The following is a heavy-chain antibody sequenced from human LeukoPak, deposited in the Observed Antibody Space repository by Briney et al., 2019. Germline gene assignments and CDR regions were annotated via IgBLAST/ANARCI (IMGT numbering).Heavy chain of an antibody. CDR3: AREKGSRPQLDYFDY. J-gene: IGHJ4*02. Sequence: PGGSLRLSCAASGFTFSSYSMNWVRQAPGKGLEWVSSISSSSSYIYYADSVKGRFTISRDNAKNSLYLQMNSLRAEDTAVYYCAREKGSRPQLDYFDYWGQGTLVTVSS. CDR2: ISSSSSYI. CDR1: GFTFSSYS. D-gene: IGHD6-13*01. V-gene: IGHV3-21*01.